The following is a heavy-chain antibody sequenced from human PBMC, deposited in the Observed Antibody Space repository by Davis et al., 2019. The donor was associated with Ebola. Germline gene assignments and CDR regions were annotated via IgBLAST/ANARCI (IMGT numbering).Heavy chain of an antibody. D-gene: IGHD6-13*01. CDR2: ISSSSSYI. J-gene: IGHJ6*04. CDR1: GFTFSSYS. Sequence: PGGSLRLSCAASGFTFSSYSMNWVRQAPGKGLEWVSSISSSSSYIYYADSVKGRFTISRDNAKNSLYLQMNSLRAEDTAVYYCARDSSWYKDYYYGMDVWGKGTTVTVSS. CDR3: ARDSSWYKDYYYGMDV. V-gene: IGHV3-21*01.